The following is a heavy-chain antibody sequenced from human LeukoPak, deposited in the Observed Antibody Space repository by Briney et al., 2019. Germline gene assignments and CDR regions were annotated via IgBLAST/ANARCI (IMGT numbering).Heavy chain of an antibody. J-gene: IGHJ3*02. CDR1: GFTFSSYA. CDR2: ISGNGEST. D-gene: IGHD1-26*01. V-gene: IGHV3-23*01. Sequence: SGGSLRLSCAASGFTFSSYAMTWVRQAPGKGLEWVSSISGNGESTNYADSVKGRLTLSRDNSENTPYLQMNSLRAEDTAVYYCARDSRLLIGGIFAIWGQGTTVTVSS. CDR3: ARDSRLLIGGIFAI.